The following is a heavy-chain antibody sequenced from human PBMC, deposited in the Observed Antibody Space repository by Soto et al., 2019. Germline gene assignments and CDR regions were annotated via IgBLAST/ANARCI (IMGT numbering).Heavy chain of an antibody. D-gene: IGHD3-22*01. CDR3: ARDTYDSSGYFRLFDY. CDR2: ISSSSSAI. V-gene: IGHV3-48*02. Sequence: PWGSLRLSCAASGFTFITYNINCGRHSPLKGLEWLSYISSSSSAIYYADSVRGRFTISRDNAKNSLYLQLNSLRDEDTAVYYCARDTYDSSGYFRLFDYWGQGTLVTVSS. CDR1: GFTFITYN. J-gene: IGHJ4*02.